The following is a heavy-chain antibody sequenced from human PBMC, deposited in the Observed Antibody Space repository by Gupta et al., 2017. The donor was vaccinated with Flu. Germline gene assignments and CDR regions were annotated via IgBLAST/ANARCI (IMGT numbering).Heavy chain of an antibody. CDR3: ARDWQATVTALDY. J-gene: IGHJ4*02. CDR1: GFTFSSDS. Sequence: EVQLVESGGGLVKPGGSLRLSCAASGFTFSSDSMNWVRQAPGKGLEWVSSISSSSSYIYYADSVRGRFTISRDNAKNSLYLQMNSLRVEDTAVYYCARDWQATVTALDYWGQGTLVTVSS. CDR2: ISSSSSYI. V-gene: IGHV3-21*01. D-gene: IGHD5-18*01.